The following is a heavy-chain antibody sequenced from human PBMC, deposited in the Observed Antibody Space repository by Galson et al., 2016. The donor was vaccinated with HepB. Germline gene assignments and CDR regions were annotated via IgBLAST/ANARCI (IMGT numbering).Heavy chain of an antibody. D-gene: IGHD5-12*01. V-gene: IGHV5-10-1*01. CDR2: IYLSESYT. Sequence: GAEVKKPGESLRISCKGSGYRFTTYWISWVRQMPGKGLEWMGRIYLSESYTNYSPAFEGHVSISADKSISTAYLHGSSLRASDSAMYYCARHPYSGSAFDDGGQGTLVTVSS. CDR1: GYRFTTYW. CDR3: ARHPYSGSAFDD. J-gene: IGHJ4*02.